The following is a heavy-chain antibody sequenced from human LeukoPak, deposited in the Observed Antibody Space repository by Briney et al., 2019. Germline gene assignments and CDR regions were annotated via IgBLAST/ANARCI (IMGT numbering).Heavy chain of an antibody. Sequence: PGGSLRLSCAASGFTFSSYGMHWVRQAPGRGLEWVAVISYDGSNKYYADSVKGRFTISRDNSKNTLYLQMNSLRAEDTAVYYCARDAYDFWSGPIWGQGTMVTVSS. CDR3: ARDAYDFWSGPI. D-gene: IGHD3-3*01. CDR2: ISYDGSNK. CDR1: GFTFSSYG. J-gene: IGHJ3*02. V-gene: IGHV3-30*03.